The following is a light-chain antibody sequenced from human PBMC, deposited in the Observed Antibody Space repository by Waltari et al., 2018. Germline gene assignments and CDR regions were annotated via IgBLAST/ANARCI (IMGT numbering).Light chain of an antibody. CDR3: QLYGSSSTPGT. J-gene: IGKJ5*01. V-gene: IGKV3-20*01. Sequence: EFVLTQSPGTLSLSPGERATLSCRASQTVITNFLAWYQQKPGQAPRLLVYGASIRATGIPDRFSGSGSGTDFTLTITSLEPEDFAGYYCQLYGSSSTPGTFGQGTRLE. CDR1: QTVITNF. CDR2: GAS.